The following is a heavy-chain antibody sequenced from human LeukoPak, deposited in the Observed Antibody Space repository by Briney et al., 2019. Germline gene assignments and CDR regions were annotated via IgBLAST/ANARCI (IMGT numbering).Heavy chain of an antibody. V-gene: IGHV3-21*01. J-gene: IGHJ4*02. CDR1: GFTFSTYS. D-gene: IGHD3-10*01. CDR3: ARESITMVRGAQIDY. CDR2: ISSSSSYI. Sequence: PGGSLGLSCAASGFTFSTYSTNWVRQAPGKGLEWVSSISSSSSYIYYADSVKGRFTISRDNAKNSLYLQMNSLRAEDTAVYYCARESITMVRGAQIDYWGQGTLVTVSS.